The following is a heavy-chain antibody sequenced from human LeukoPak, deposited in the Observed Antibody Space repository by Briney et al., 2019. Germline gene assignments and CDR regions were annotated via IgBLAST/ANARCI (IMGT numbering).Heavy chain of an antibody. D-gene: IGHD3-10*01. CDR3: ASNTMVRGVIVDY. CDR2: IIPIFGTA. V-gene: IGHV1-69*05. Sequence: ASVKVSCKASGGTFSSYAISWVRQAPGQALEWMGGIIPIFGTANYAQKFQGRVTITTDESTSTAYMELSSLRSEDTAVYYCASNTMVRGVIVDYWGQGTLVTVSS. J-gene: IGHJ4*02. CDR1: GGTFSSYA.